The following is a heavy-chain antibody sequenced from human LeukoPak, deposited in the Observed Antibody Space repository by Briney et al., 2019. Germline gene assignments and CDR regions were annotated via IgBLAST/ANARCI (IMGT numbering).Heavy chain of an antibody. CDR3: ARTMNSGWDYYYYGMDV. Sequence: ASVEVACKASGYIFTSFAIHWVRQAPGQRLEWMGWINGGNGKTQYSQKFQGRVTITRDTSASTAYMELSSLRSEDTAVYYCARTMNSGWDYYYYGMDVWGQGTTVTVSS. CDR2: INGGNGKT. D-gene: IGHD6-19*01. CDR1: GYIFTSFA. V-gene: IGHV1-3*01. J-gene: IGHJ6*02.